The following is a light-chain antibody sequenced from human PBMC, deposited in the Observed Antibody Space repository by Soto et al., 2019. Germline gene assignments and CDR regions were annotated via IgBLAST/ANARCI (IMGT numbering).Light chain of an antibody. CDR1: QSISSW. J-gene: IGKJ4*01. CDR3: QQYDSYPLT. Sequence: DIQMTQSPSTLSASVGDRVTITCRASQSISSWLVWYQHKPGKAPNLLIYKASSLESGVPSRFSGSGSGTEFTLTVSSLQPDDLATYYCQQYDSYPLTFGGGTKVEIK. CDR2: KAS. V-gene: IGKV1-5*03.